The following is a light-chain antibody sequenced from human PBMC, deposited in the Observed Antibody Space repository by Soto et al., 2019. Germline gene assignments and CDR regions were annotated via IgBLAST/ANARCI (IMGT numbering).Light chain of an antibody. V-gene: IGLV2-23*02. CDR1: SSDVGSYDL. CDR3: CSYAGSTTVVV. Sequence: QSALAQPASVSGSPGQSITISCTGTSSDVGSYDLVSWYQQEPGKAPKLMIYAVSKRPSGVSTRFSGSKSGNTASLTISGLQAEDEADYYCCSYAGSTTVVVFGGGTQLTVL. J-gene: IGLJ2*01. CDR2: AVS.